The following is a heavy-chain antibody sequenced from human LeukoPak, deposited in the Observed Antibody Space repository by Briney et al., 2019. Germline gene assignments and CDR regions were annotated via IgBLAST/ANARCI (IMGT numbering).Heavy chain of an antibody. D-gene: IGHD6-25*01. Sequence: SETLSLTCTVSGGSISGYCCSWIRQPAGQGLEWIGRISTSGSTHCSPSLKSRVTMSVDTSRNQFSLNLSSVAAADTAVYYCAREGQQRPLDYWGQGTLVTVSS. V-gene: IGHV4-4*07. CDR2: ISTSGST. CDR3: AREGQQRPLDY. CDR1: GGSISGYC. J-gene: IGHJ4*02.